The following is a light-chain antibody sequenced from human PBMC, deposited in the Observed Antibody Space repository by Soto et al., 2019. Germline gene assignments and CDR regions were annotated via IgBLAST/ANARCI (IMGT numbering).Light chain of an antibody. J-gene: IGKJ3*01. CDR1: QSIGNY. V-gene: IGKV3-11*01. CDR2: ATS. CDR3: QQRSSWPYT. Sequence: VLTQSPATLSLSPGEGATLSCRASQSIGNYLAWYPQKPCQAPRLLIYATSNRATGIPARFSGSGSGTDFTLTISSLEPADFAVYYCQQRSSWPYTFGPGTKVDIK.